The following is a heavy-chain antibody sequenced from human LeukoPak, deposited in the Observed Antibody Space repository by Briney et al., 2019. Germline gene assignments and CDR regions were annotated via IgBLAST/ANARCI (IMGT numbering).Heavy chain of an antibody. J-gene: IGHJ5*02. CDR1: GYTFTDYY. CDR2: INPNSGGT. Sequence: ASVKVSCKASGYTFTDYYMHWVRQAPGQGLEWMGRINPNSGGTNYAQKFQGRVTMTKDTSISTGYMELSRLRSDDTAVYYCARAPLGYNWFDPWGQGTLVTVSS. D-gene: IGHD3-10*01. V-gene: IGHV1-2*06. CDR3: ARAPLGYNWFDP.